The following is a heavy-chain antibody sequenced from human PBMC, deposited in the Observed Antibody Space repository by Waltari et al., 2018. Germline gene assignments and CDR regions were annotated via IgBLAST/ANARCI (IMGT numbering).Heavy chain of an antibody. J-gene: IGHJ4*02. CDR2: IYYSGST. V-gene: IGHV4-39*01. CDR3: ARLGSNYGSPHFDY. CDR1: GGSISSSSYY. Sequence: QLQLQESGPGLVKPSETLSLTCTVSGGSISSSSYYWGWIRQPPGKGLEWIGSIYYSGSTYYNPSLKSRVTISVDTSKNQFSLKLRSVTAADTAVYYCARLGSNYGSPHFDYWGQGTLVTVSS. D-gene: IGHD4-4*01.